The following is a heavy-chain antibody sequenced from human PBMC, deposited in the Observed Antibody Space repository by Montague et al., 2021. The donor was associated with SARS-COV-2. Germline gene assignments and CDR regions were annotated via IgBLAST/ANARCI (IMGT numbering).Heavy chain of an antibody. Sequence: SETLSLTCTVSGGSISSSSYYWGWIRQPPGKGLEWIGSIYYSGSTYYNPSLKSRVTISVDTSKNQFSLKLSSVTAADTAVYYCARDYDDYGSGDYYGLDIWGQGTTATVFS. CDR1: GGSISSSSYY. D-gene: IGHD4-17*01. J-gene: IGHJ6*02. CDR3: ARDYDDYGSGDYYGLDI. V-gene: IGHV4-39*07. CDR2: IYYSGST.